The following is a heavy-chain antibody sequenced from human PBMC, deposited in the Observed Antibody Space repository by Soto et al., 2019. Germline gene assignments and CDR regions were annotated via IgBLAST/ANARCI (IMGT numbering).Heavy chain of an antibody. CDR3: ATESHSSSWYSDWFDP. CDR1: GFTFSSYG. Sequence: QVQLVESGGGVVQPGRSLRLSCAASGFTFSSYGMHWVRQAPGKGLEWVAVISYDGSNKYYADSVKGRFTISRDNSKNTLYLQMKSMRAEDTAVYYCATESHSSSWYSDWFDPWGQGTLVTVSS. CDR2: ISYDGSNK. V-gene: IGHV3-30*03. J-gene: IGHJ5*02. D-gene: IGHD6-13*01.